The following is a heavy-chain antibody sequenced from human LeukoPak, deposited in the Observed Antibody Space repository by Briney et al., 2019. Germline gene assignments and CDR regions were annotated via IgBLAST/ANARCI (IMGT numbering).Heavy chain of an antibody. V-gene: IGHV3-7*01. CDR1: GFTFSNFW. CDR3: ARDGNGHYYGSGTYDL. D-gene: IGHD3-10*01. Sequence: GGSLRLSCAASGFTFSNFWMTWVRQAPGKGLEWVAIIKQDGSQKYYVDSVKGRFTISRDNARNSLYLQMNSLRAEDTAVYYCARDGNGHYYGSGTYDLWGRGTLVTVSS. J-gene: IGHJ2*01. CDR2: IKQDGSQK.